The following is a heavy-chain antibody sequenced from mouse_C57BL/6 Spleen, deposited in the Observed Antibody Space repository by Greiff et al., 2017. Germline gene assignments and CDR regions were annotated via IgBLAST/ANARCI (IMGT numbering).Heavy chain of an antibody. CDR3: ARYYYGSSHWYCDV. CDR2: IYWDDDT. J-gene: IGHJ1*03. Sequence: QVTLKVSGPGILQSSQTLSLTCSFSGFSLSTSGMGVSWIRQPSGNGLEWLAHIYWDDDTRYNPSLKSRLTISKGTSRNQVFLKITSVDTADTATNYCARYYYGSSHWYCDVWGTGTTVTVSS. CDR1: GFSLSTSGMG. D-gene: IGHD1-1*01. V-gene: IGHV8-12*01.